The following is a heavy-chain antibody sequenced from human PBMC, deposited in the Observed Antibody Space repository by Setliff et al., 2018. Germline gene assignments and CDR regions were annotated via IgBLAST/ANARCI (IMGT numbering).Heavy chain of an antibody. CDR3: ARGYCDGIGCPAPLYYFDS. V-gene: IGHV1-69*10. CDR2: TIPLLPLP. Sequence: SVKVSCKASGGTLSTLSIAWVRQAPGQGLEWMGGTIPLLPLPNYAVKFQGRVTITADKSTSTAYMELRSLTSEDTAVYYCARGYCDGIGCPAPLYYFDSWGQGTLVTVSS. J-gene: IGHJ4*02. D-gene: IGHD2-21*01. CDR1: GGTLSTLS.